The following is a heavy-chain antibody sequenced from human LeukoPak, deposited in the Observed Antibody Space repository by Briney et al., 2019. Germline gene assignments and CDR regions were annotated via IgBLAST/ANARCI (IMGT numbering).Heavy chain of an antibody. V-gene: IGHV4-39*01. CDR3: ARLQAAMVTFFAFDI. D-gene: IGHD5-18*01. J-gene: IGHJ3*02. CDR1: GGSFSGYY. Sequence: SETLSLTCGVYGGSFSGYYWGWIRQPPGKGLEWIGSIYYSGSTYYNPSLKSRVTISVDTSKNQFSLKLSSVTAADTAVYYCARLQAAMVTFFAFDIWGQGTMVTVSS. CDR2: IYYSGST.